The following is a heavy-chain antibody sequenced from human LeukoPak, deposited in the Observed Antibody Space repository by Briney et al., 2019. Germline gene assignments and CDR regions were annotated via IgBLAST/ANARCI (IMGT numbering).Heavy chain of an antibody. Sequence: GGSLRLSCAVSGLIFSDYYMSWIRQAPGEGLEWISYISGSGSSTNYADSVKGRFTISRDNAKNSLYLQMNSLRAEDTAMYYCARDGGRRATSTVVFGNWGQGTLVTVSS. D-gene: IGHD2-2*01. CDR2: ISGSGSST. CDR3: ARDGGRRATSTVVFGN. CDR1: GLIFSDYY. V-gene: IGHV3-11*04. J-gene: IGHJ4*02.